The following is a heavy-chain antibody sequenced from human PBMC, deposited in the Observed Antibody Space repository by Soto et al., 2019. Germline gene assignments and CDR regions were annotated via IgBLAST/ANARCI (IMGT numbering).Heavy chain of an antibody. J-gene: IGHJ4*02. Sequence: GGSLRLSCAASGFIFSNYEMNWVRQAPGKGLEWLSYISSVGSTVYYADSVKGRFTISRDSAKSSLYLQMNSLRAEDTAVYYCAKEATNINNFDYWGKGXLVTVSS. CDR1: GFIFSNYE. D-gene: IGHD1-26*01. V-gene: IGHV3-48*03. CDR3: AKEATNINNFDY. CDR2: ISSVGSTV.